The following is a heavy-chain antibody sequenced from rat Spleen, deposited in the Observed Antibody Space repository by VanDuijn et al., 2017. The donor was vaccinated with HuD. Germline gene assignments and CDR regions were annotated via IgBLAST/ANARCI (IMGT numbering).Heavy chain of an antibody. J-gene: IGHJ3*01. CDR2: ITYDGSGT. Sequence: EVQLVESGGDLVKPGRSLKLSCAASGFTFTDYNMAWVRQAPKKGLEWVATITYDGSGTYYRDSVKGRFTISRDNAKITLFLQMDSLRSEDTATYYFARPNYGYPFAYWGQGTLVTVSS. CDR3: ARPNYGYPFAY. D-gene: IGHD1-11*01. CDR1: GFTFTDYN. V-gene: IGHV5-7*01.